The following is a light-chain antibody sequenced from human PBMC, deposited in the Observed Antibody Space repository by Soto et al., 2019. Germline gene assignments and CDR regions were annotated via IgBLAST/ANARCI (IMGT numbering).Light chain of an antibody. J-gene: IGKJ5*01. CDR2: AAS. Sequence: DIQMTQSPSSLSASVGDRVTITCRASQSIDRNLNWYQQKPGKAPNLLIYAASILQSGVPSMFSGSGSGTDFILTISSLQPEDFATYYCQKSYNIPITFGQGTRLEI. CDR1: QSIDRN. CDR3: QKSYNIPIT. V-gene: IGKV1-39*01.